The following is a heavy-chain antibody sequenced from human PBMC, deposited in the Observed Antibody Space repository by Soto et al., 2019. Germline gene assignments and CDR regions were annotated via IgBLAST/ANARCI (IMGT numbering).Heavy chain of an antibody. CDR3: VRDWESTTQTWGFGDS. CDR1: GGTFSSYT. J-gene: IGHJ4*02. V-gene: IGHV1-69*04. CDR2: IIPIFGVT. D-gene: IGHD3-10*01. Sequence: QVQVVQSGAEVKKPGSSVKVSCKASGGTFSSYTITWVRQAPGQGLEWLGRIIPIFGVTNYAQKFQDRLTMSADRPTTTAYMELSSLTSADTAVYYCVRDWESTTQTWGFGDSWGQRTLVTVSS.